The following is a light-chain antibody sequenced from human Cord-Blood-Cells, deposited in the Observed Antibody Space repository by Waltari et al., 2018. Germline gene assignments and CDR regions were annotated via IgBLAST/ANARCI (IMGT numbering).Light chain of an antibody. CDR3: QQYYSTPPYS. Sequence: DIVMTQSPDSLAVSLGERATINCKSSQSVLYSSNNKNYLAWYQPKPGQPPKLLIYWASTRESGVPDRFSGSGSGTDFTLTISSLQAEDVAVYDCQQYYSTPPYSFGQGTKLEIK. CDR1: QSVLYSSNNKNY. CDR2: WAS. J-gene: IGKJ2*03. V-gene: IGKV4-1*01.